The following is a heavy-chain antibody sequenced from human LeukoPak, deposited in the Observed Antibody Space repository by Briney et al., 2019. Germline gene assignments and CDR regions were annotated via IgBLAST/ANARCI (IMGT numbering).Heavy chain of an antibody. J-gene: IGHJ4*02. V-gene: IGHV3-48*03. Sequence: PGGSLRLSCAASGFTFSSYEMNWVRQAPGEGLEWVSYISSSGSSLKYADSVKGRFIISRDNSKNTLYLQMNSLRAEDTAVYYCARYSGTFSNSYFDCWGQGTLVTVSS. D-gene: IGHD1-26*01. CDR1: GFTFSSYE. CDR3: ARYSGTFSNSYFDC. CDR2: ISSSGSSL.